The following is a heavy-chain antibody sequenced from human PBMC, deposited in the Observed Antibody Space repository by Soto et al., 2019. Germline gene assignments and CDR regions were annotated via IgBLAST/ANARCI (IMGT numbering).Heavy chain of an antibody. J-gene: IGHJ3*01. CDR2: IYYIGST. Sequence: QVQLQESGPGLVKPSETLSLTCTVSGGSISSYYWSWIRQPPGKGLEWIGYIYYIGSTNYNPSLKSRVTISVDTSKNQFSLKLSSVTAADTAVYYCARVYGDYPYLDAFDVWGQGTMVTVSS. V-gene: IGHV4-59*01. D-gene: IGHD4-17*01. CDR3: ARVYGDYPYLDAFDV. CDR1: GGSISSYY.